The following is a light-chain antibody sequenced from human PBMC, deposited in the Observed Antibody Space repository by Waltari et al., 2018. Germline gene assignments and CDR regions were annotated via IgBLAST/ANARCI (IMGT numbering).Light chain of an antibody. CDR1: NLGSPS. CDR2: DDA. CDR3: QVWHSSSSDQYV. J-gene: IGLJ1*01. V-gene: IGLV3-21*02. Sequence: SYALTQPPSVSVAPGQTAQIPCGGHNLGSPSVHWYQPKPGQAPVLVVDDDADRPSGIPERFSGSNSGNTATLTISRVEAGDEADYYCQVWHSSSSDQYVFGIGSKVTVL.